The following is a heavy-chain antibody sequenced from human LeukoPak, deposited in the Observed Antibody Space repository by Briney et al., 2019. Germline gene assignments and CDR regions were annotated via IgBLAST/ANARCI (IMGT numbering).Heavy chain of an antibody. CDR1: GGSISSYY. CDR3: ASGSRRDHHDAFDI. V-gene: IGHV4-59*12. Sequence: PSETLSLTCTVSGGSISSYYWSWIRQPPGKGLEWIGYIYYSGSANYNPSLKSRVTILIDTSTNQFSLKLTSVTAADTAVYYCASGSRRDHHDAFDIWGQGTMVTVSS. D-gene: IGHD3-10*01. CDR2: IYYSGSA. J-gene: IGHJ3*02.